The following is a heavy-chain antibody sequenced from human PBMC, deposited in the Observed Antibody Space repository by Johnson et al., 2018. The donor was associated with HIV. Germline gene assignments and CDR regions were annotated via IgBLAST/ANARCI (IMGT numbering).Heavy chain of an antibody. J-gene: IGHJ3*01. CDR1: GFTSSNY. V-gene: IGHV3-30-3*01. D-gene: IGHD5-18*01. Sequence: QEQLVESGGGVVQPGGSLRLSCAASGFTSSNYMSWVRQAPGKGLEWVAVISYDGSNKYYADSVKGRFTISRDNSKNTLYLQTNSLRAKDTALYYCARGIVEVQPRYSLLRDDVFDVWGQGTMVTVSS. CDR2: ISYDGSNK. CDR3: ARGIVEVQPRYSLLRDDVFDV.